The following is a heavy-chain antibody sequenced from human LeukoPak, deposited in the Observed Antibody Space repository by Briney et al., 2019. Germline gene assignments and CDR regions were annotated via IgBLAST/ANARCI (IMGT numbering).Heavy chain of an antibody. CDR3: ARANLGSGGSGSYYSQ. J-gene: IGHJ4*02. D-gene: IGHD3-10*01. CDR2: INAGNGNT. V-gene: IGHV1-3*01. Sequence: RRASVKVSCKASGYTFTSYAMHWVRQAPGQRLEWMGWINAGNGNTKYSQKFQGRVTITRDTSASTAYMELSSLRSEDTAVYYCARANLGSGGSGSYYSQWGQGTLVTVSS. CDR1: GYTFTSYA.